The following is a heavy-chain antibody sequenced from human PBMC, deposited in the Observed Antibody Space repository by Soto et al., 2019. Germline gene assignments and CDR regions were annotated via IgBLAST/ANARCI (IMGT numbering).Heavy chain of an antibody. J-gene: IGHJ6*03. CDR3: AKEAGEWVRYYYYYMDV. CDR1: GFTFSSYA. D-gene: IGHD2-21*01. V-gene: IGHV3-23*01. Sequence: GGSLRLSCAASGFTFSSYAMSWVRQAPGKGLEWVSAISGSGGSTYYADSVKGRFTISRDNSKNTLYLQMNSLRAEDTAVYYCAKEAGEWVRYYYYYMDVWGKGTTVTVSS. CDR2: ISGSGGST.